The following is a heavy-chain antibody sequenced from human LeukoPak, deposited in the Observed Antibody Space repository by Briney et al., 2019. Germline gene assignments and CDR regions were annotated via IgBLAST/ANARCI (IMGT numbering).Heavy chain of an antibody. Sequence: SETLSLSCAVSGGSISTYYWSWIRQPPGKGLEWIGYIFYSGSTNFNPSLKSRVTISVDTSKNQFSLKLTSVTAADTAIYYCARARYLDWLLTYFDYWGQGTLGTVSS. D-gene: IGHD3-9*01. CDR2: IFYSGST. V-gene: IGHV4-59*01. CDR3: ARARYLDWLLTYFDY. J-gene: IGHJ4*02. CDR1: GGSISTYY.